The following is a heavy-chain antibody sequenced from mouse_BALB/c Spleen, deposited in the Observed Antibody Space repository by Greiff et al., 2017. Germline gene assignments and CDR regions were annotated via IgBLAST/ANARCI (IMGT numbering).Heavy chain of an antibody. CDR1: GFSLTSYG. D-gene: IGHD2-10*01. CDR2: IWAGGST. J-gene: IGHJ4*01. CDR3: ARDRAYYGNPYAMDY. Sequence: VQLKESGPGLVAPSQSLSITCTVSGFSLTSYGVHWVRQPPGKGLEWLGVIWAGGSTNYNSALMSRLSISKDNSKSQVFLKMNSLQTDDTAMYYCARDRAYYGNPYAMDYWGQGTSVTVSS. V-gene: IGHV2-9*02.